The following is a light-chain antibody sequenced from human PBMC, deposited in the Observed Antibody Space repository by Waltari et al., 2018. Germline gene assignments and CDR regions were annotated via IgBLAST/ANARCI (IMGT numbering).Light chain of an antibody. CDR1: SYNIGAGFD. J-gene: IGLJ3*02. CDR3: QSYDISLSAYV. Sequence: QSVLTQPPSLSGAPGQRVTISCAGNSYNIGAGFDVHWYQQFPGSAPRLLISVNNSRPSGVPDLCSASKSVTSASRAVSGLQAQDEADYYFQSYDISLSAYVFGGGTKRTFL. CDR2: VNN. V-gene: IGLV1-40*01.